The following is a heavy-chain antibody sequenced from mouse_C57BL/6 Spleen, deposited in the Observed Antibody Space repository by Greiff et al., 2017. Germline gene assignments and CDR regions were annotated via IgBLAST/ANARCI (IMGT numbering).Heavy chain of an antibody. V-gene: IGHV1-53*01. Sequence: QVQLQQPGTELVKPGASVKLSCKASGYTFTSYWMHWVKQRPGQGLEWIGNINPSTGGTNYNEKFKSKATLTVDKSSSTAYMQLSRLTSEASAVYYCARLTVTVYYFDYWGQGTTLTVSS. D-gene: IGHD4-1*01. CDR1: GYTFTSYW. CDR2: INPSTGGT. CDR3: ARLTVTVYYFDY. J-gene: IGHJ2*01.